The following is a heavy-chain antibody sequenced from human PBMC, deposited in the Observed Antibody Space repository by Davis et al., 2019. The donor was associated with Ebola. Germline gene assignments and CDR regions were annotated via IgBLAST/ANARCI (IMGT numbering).Heavy chain of an antibody. Sequence: HTGGSLRLSCAASGFTFSSYWMHWVRQAPGKGLVWVSRINSDGSSTSYADSVKGRFTISRDNAKNTLYLQMNSLRAEDTAVYYCARGNRYCSGDTCANWFDPCGQGTLVTVSS. CDR3: ARGNRYCSGDTCANWFDP. D-gene: IGHD2-15*01. V-gene: IGHV3-74*01. CDR1: GFTFSSYW. J-gene: IGHJ5*02. CDR2: INSDGSST.